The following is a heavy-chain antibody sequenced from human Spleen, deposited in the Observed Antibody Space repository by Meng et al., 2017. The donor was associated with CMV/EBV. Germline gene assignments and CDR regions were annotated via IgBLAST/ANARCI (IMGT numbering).Heavy chain of an antibody. CDR3: ARGDRWAGPFDY. D-gene: IGHD6-13*01. J-gene: IGHJ4*02. Sequence: ASVKVSCKASGYTYTGYYMHWVRQAPGQGLEWMGWINLNSGGTNYAQKFQGRVTMTRDTSIDTAYMELSRLTSDDTAVYYCARGDRWAGPFDYWGQGALVTVSS. CDR2: INLNSGGT. V-gene: IGHV1-2*02. CDR1: GYTYTGYY.